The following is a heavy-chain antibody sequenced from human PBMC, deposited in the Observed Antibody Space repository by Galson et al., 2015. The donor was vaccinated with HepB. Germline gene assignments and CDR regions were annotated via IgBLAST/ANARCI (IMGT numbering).Heavy chain of an antibody. V-gene: IGHV1-2*02. J-gene: IGHJ6*02. Sequence: SVKVSCKASGYTFTGYYMHWGRQAPGEGPEWMGWMNPNSGEPNYAQRFQGRVTMTRDTPMSTAYMQLSRLTSDDTAVYYCARSTAVLGRPSGYYGMDVWGQGTTVTVSS. CDR3: ARSTAVLGRPSGYYGMDV. D-gene: IGHD6-19*01. CDR2: MNPNSGEP. CDR1: GYTFTGYY.